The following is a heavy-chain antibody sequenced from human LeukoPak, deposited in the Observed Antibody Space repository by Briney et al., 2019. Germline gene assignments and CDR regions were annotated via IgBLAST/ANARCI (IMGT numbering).Heavy chain of an antibody. CDR3: ARSPQGDILATIPGWFDP. V-gene: IGHV5-51*01. CDR1: GYSFTSSW. D-gene: IGHD5-12*01. Sequence: GESLKISCKRSGYSFTSSWIGWVGQLPGKGLEWMGIINPDDSDTRYSPSYQGQVTISADKSISTSYLQWSSLKASDTAMYYCARSPQGDILATIPGWFDPWGQGTLVTVSS. CDR2: INPDDSDT. J-gene: IGHJ5*02.